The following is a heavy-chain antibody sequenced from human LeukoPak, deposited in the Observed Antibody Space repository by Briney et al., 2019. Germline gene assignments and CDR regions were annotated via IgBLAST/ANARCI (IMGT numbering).Heavy chain of an antibody. D-gene: IGHD2-2*01. CDR3: ARAVGYCSSTSCYEYYFDY. J-gene: IGHJ4*02. Sequence: GGSLRLSCAASGFTFSSYWMHWVRQAPGKGLVWVSRINSDGSSTSYADSVKGRFTISRDNAKNSLYLQMNSLRAEDTAVYYCARAVGYCSSTSCYEYYFDYWGQGTLVTVSS. CDR2: INSDGSST. CDR1: GFTFSSYW. V-gene: IGHV3-74*01.